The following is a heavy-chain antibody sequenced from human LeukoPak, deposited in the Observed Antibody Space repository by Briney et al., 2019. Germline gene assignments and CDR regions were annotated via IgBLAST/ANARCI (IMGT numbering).Heavy chain of an antibody. J-gene: IGHJ6*03. CDR3: ARGAGYSSSWYVEYYYYYYMDV. Sequence: ASVKVSCKASGYTFTGYYMHWVRQAPGQGLEWMGWISAYNGNTNYAQKLQGRVTMTTDTSTSTTYMELRSLRSDDTAVYYCARGAGYSSSWYVEYYYYYYMDVWGKGTTVTVSS. CDR1: GYTFTGYY. CDR2: ISAYNGNT. D-gene: IGHD6-13*01. V-gene: IGHV1-18*04.